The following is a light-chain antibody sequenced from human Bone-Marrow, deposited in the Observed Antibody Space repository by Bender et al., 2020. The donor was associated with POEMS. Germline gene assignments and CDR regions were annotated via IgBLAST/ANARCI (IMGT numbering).Light chain of an antibody. CDR1: SSDIGGYNY. CDR2: DVS. V-gene: IGLV2-14*03. Sequence: QSALTQPASVSGSPGQSITISCTGTSSDIGGYNYVSWYQQHPGKAPKLMIYDVSDRPSGVSNRFSGSKSGNTASLAISGLRSEDEGDYYCQSYDNSLGGWVFGGGTKLTVL. J-gene: IGLJ3*02. CDR3: QSYDNSLGGWV.